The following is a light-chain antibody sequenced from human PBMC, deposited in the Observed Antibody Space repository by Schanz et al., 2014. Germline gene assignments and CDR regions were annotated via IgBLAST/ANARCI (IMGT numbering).Light chain of an antibody. V-gene: IGKV1-33*01. J-gene: IGKJ3*01. Sequence: EIQLTQSPPSLSASVGDRVTITCQASQDISDYLNWYQHKPGKAPNLLIYDASNLETGVPSRFSGSGSGTDFSLTISSLQPEDVATYYCQHYDGLPISFGPGTKVDIK. CDR1: QDISDY. CDR2: DAS. CDR3: QHYDGLPIS.